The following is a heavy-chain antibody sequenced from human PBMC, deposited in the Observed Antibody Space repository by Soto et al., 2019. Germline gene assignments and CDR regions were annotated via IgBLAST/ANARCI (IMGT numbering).Heavy chain of an antibody. D-gene: IGHD3-22*01. CDR1: GGSISSGGYY. V-gene: IGHV4-31*03. J-gene: IGHJ1*01. CDR2: IYYSGST. Sequence: SETLSLTCTVSGGSISSGGYYWSWIRQHPGKGLEWIGYIYYSGSTYYNPSLKSRVTISVDTSKNQFSLKLSSVTAADTAVYYCARAARAYYYDSSEEYFQDWGQGTLVTVSS. CDR3: ARAARAYYYDSSEEYFQD.